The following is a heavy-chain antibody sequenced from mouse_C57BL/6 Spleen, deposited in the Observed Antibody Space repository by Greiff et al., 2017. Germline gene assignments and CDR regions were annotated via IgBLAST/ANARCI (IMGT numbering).Heavy chain of an antibody. D-gene: IGHD1-1*01. Sequence: QVQLQQSGAELVKPGASVKISCKASGYAFSSYWMNWVKQRPGKGLEWIGQIYPGDGDTNYNGKFKGKATLTADKSSSTAYMQLSSLTSEDSAVYVCARRYYGSSALSYWGQGTTLTVSS. J-gene: IGHJ2*01. CDR2: IYPGDGDT. CDR1: GYAFSSYW. V-gene: IGHV1-80*01. CDR3: ARRYYGSSALSY.